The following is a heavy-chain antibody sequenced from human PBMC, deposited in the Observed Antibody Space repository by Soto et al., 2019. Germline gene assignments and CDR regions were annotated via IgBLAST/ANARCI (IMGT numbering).Heavy chain of an antibody. CDR1: GFTFSSYW. V-gene: IGHV3-7*03. J-gene: IGHJ4*02. D-gene: IGHD6-13*01. CDR2: IKQDGSEK. CDR3: AREGSSWYVHPSNDY. Sequence: ESGGGLVQPGGSLRLSCAASGFTFSSYWMSWVRQAPGKGLEWVANIKQDGSEKYYVDSVKGRFTISRDNAKNSLYLQMNSLRAEDTAVYYCAREGSSWYVHPSNDYWGQGTLVTVSS.